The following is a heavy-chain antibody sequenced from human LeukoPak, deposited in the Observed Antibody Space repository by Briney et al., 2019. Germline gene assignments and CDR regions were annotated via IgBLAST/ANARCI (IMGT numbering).Heavy chain of an antibody. CDR2: ISAYNGNT. J-gene: IGHJ4*02. CDR3: ATNLIPYSSGTNDY. D-gene: IGHD6-19*01. CDR1: GYTFTSYG. Sequence: ASVKVSCKASGYTFTSYGISWVRQAPGQGLEWMGWISAYNGNTNYAQKLQGRVTMTTDTSTSTAYMELRSLRSDDTAVYYCATNLIPYSSGTNDYWGQGTLVTVSP. V-gene: IGHV1-18*04.